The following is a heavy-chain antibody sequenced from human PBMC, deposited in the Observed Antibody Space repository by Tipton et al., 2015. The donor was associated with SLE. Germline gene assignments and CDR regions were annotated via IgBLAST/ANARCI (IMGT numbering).Heavy chain of an antibody. Sequence: LRLSCSVSGDSISGYYWSWIRQPPGKGLEWIGNIYDSGRTKYNPSLKSRVNISIDTSSNQFSLKLRSMTSADTAVYYCGRGGSLLNWNYGGHFDLWGRGTLVTVSS. CDR2: IYDSGRT. V-gene: IGHV4-59*01. J-gene: IGHJ2*01. D-gene: IGHD1-7*01. CDR3: GRGGSLLNWNYGGHFDL. CDR1: GDSISGYY.